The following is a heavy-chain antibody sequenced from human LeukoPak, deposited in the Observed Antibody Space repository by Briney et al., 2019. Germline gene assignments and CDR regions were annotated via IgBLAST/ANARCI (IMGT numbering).Heavy chain of an antibody. CDR2: ISSSSSYI. CDR1: GFTFSSYS. Sequence: GGSLRLSCAASGFTFSSYSMNWVRQAPGKGLEWVSSISSSSSYIYYADSVKGRFTISRDNSKNTLYLQMNSLRAEDTAVYYCARPRVALYYYYYMDVWGKGTTVTVSS. D-gene: IGHD5-12*01. V-gene: IGHV3-21*01. CDR3: ARPRVALYYYYYMDV. J-gene: IGHJ6*03.